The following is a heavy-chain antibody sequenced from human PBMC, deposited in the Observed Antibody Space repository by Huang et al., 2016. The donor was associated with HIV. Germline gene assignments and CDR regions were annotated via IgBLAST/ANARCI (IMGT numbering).Heavy chain of an antibody. D-gene: IGHD3-3*01. V-gene: IGHV1-3*01. J-gene: IGHJ4*02. CDR1: GYTFSSHA. CDR3: ARDPLDIRRHFDF. CDR2: SNGGHGVT. Sequence: QVQLVQSGAEVKKPGTSVKVSCKTSGYTFSSHALQWLRQAHGQRHEWMGWSNGGHGVTKYAQKFQGRGTITSDTAANIGYMELNSRLSEDTAVYYGARDPLDIRRHFDFWGQGSLVTVSS.